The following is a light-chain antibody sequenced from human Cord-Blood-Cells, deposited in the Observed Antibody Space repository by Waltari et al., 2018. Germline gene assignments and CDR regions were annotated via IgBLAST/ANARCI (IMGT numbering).Light chain of an antibody. V-gene: IGLV2-11*01. J-gene: IGLJ1*01. CDR3: CSYAGSYTYV. CDR1: SSDVGGYHY. CDR2: DVS. Sequence: QSALTQPRSVSGSPGQSVTISCTGPSSDVGGYHYVPWYQQHPDKAPKPMIYDVSKRPSGVPDRFSGSKSGNTASLTISGLQAEDEADYYCCSYAGSYTYVFGTGTKVTVL.